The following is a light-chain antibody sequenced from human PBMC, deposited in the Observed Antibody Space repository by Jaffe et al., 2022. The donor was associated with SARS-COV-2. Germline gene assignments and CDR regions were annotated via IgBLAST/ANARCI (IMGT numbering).Light chain of an antibody. CDR2: GAS. V-gene: IGKV1-39*01. CDR1: QSIDKY. J-gene: IGKJ1*01. CDR3: QQSYYMLT. Sequence: DIQMTQSPSSLSASVGDRVTITCRSSQSIDKYLNWYQQKPGKAPNLLIYGASNLQSGVPSRFSGSGSGTEFTLTIASLQPEDSATYYCQQSYYMLTFGQGTRVEI.